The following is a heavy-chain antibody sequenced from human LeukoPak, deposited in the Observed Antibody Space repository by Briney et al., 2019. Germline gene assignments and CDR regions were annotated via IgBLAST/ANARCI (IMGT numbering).Heavy chain of an antibody. CDR1: GGSISSGDYY. D-gene: IGHD5-24*01. CDR2: IYYSGST. CDR3: ASNRPPQLAFDI. V-gene: IGHV4-61*08. J-gene: IGHJ3*02. Sequence: SQTLSLTCTVSGGSISSGDYYWSWIRQPPGKGLEWIGYIYYSGSTNYNPSLKSRVTISVDTSKNQFSLKLSSVTAADTAVYYCASNRPPQLAFDIWGQGTMVTVSS.